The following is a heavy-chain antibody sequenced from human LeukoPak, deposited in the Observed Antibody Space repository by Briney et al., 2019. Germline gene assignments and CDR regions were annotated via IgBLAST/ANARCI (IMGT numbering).Heavy chain of an antibody. D-gene: IGHD2-15*01. CDR2: ISCDGSSK. Sequence: GGSLRLSCAASGFTFSSYGMHWVRQAPGKGLEWVAVISCDGSSKYYADSVKGRFTISRDNSKNTLYLQMNGLRAEDTAVYYCAKDLYLQYCRGSACYLNYYNMDVWGQGTTVAVSS. CDR1: GFTFSSYG. V-gene: IGHV3-30*18. CDR3: AKDLYLQYCRGSACYLNYYNMDV. J-gene: IGHJ6*02.